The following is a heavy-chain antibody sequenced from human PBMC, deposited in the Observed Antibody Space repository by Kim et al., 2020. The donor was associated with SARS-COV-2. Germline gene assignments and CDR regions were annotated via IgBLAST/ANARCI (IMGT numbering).Heavy chain of an antibody. D-gene: IGHD6-6*01. V-gene: IGHV3-11*01. J-gene: IGHJ6*02. CDR3: AREGIAARRAGSYYYYGMDV. CDR2: ISSSGSTI. CDR1: GFTFGDYY. Sequence: GGSLRLSCAASGFTFGDYYMSWIRQAPGKGLEWVSYISSSGSTIYYADSVKGRFTISRDNAKNSLYLQMNSLRAEDTAVYYCAREGIAARRAGSYYYYGMDVWGQGTTVTVSS.